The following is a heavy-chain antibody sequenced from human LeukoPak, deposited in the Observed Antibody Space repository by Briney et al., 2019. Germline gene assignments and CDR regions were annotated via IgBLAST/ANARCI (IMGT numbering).Heavy chain of an antibody. CDR1: GDSISTYY. Sequence: SETLSLTCTVSGDSISTYYWSWIRQPPGKGLEWIGFMYYRGSTNYNPSLKSRVTISLDTPKNQLSLRLNSVTAADTAVYYCARGVAGYGPYDYWGQGTLVTVSP. J-gene: IGHJ4*02. CDR2: MYYRGST. V-gene: IGHV4-59*01. CDR3: ARGVAGYGPYDY. D-gene: IGHD5-12*01.